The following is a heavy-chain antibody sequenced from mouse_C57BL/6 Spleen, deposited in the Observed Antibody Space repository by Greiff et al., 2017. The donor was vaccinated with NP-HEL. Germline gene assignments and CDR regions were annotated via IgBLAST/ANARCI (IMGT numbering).Heavy chain of an antibody. Sequence: VQLQQSGPELVKPGASVKMSCKASGYTFTDYNMHWVKQSHGKSLEWIGYINPNNGGTSYNQKFKGKATLTVNKSSSTAYMELRSLTSEDSAVYYCARSTTVVANSSFDVWGTGTTVTVSS. CDR2: INPNNGGT. J-gene: IGHJ1*03. CDR3: ARSTTVVANSSFDV. D-gene: IGHD1-1*01. CDR1: GYTFTDYN. V-gene: IGHV1-22*01.